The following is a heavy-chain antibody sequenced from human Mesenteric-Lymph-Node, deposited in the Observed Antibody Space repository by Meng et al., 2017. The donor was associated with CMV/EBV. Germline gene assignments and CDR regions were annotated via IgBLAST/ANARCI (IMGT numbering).Heavy chain of an antibody. CDR2: ISAYNGHT. CDR3: ARAGSSYYWYFDS. Sequence: SGYTFTSYGISWVRPAPGQGLGWMGWISAYNGHTDYAQKLQGRVTMTTDTSTSTAYMELRSLRSDDTAVYYCARAGSSYYWYFDSWGQGTLVTVSS. J-gene: IGHJ4*02. V-gene: IGHV1-18*01. D-gene: IGHD6-13*01. CDR1: GYTFTSYG.